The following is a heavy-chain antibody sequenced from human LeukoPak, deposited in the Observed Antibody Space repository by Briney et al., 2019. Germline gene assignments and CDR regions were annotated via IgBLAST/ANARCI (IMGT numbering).Heavy chain of an antibody. J-gene: IGHJ4*02. CDR1: GFTFSSYS. Sequence: GGSLVLSCAASGFTFSSYSMYWVRQAPGKGLEWVSSISSSSSYIYYADSVKGRFTISRDNAKNSLYLQMNSLRAEDTAVYYCARHGYSYGYSDYWGQGTLVTVSS. CDR3: ARHGYSYGYSDY. D-gene: IGHD5-18*01. V-gene: IGHV3-21*01. CDR2: ISSSSSYI.